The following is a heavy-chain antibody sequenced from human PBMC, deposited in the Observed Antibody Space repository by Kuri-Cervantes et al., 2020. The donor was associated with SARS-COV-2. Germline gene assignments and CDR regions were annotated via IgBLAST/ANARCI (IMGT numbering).Heavy chain of an antibody. CDR3: ARAEFVVVPAALGALYYYYYYMDV. D-gene: IGHD2-2*01. V-gene: IGHV1-8*03. CDR1: GYTFTSYD. Sequence: ASVKVSCKASGYTFTSYDINWVRQAPGQGLTWMGWMNPTSGNTGYAQKFQGRVTITRSTSISTAYMELSSLRSEDTAVYYCARAEFVVVPAALGALYYYYYYMDVWGKGTTVTVSS. CDR2: MNPTSGNT. J-gene: IGHJ6*03.